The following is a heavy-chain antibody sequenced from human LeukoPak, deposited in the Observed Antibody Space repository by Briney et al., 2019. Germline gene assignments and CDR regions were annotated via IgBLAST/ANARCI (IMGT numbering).Heavy chain of an antibody. CDR1: GGSISSGDYY. V-gene: IGHV4-30-4*01. CDR3: ARGVIWYYYGSGSYYWFDP. D-gene: IGHD3-10*01. J-gene: IGHJ5*02. CDR2: IYYSGST. Sequence: SQTLSLTCTVSGGSISSGDYYWSWIRQPPGKGLEWIGYIYYSGSTYYNPSLKSRVTISVDTSKNQFSLKLSSVTAADTAVYYCARGVIWYYYGSGSYYWFDPWARGPWSPSPQ.